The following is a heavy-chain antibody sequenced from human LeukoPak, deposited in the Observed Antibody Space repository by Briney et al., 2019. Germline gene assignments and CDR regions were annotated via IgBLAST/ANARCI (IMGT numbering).Heavy chain of an antibody. V-gene: IGHV4-31*03. Sequence: NPSETLSLTCTVSGGSISSGGYYWSWIRQHPGKGLEWIGYIYYSGSTYYTPSLKNRVTISVATSKNQFSLRLSSVTAVDTAVYYCARGHVWFDPWGQGTLVTVSS. CDR1: GGSISSGGYY. CDR3: ARGHVWFDP. CDR2: IYYSGST. J-gene: IGHJ5*02.